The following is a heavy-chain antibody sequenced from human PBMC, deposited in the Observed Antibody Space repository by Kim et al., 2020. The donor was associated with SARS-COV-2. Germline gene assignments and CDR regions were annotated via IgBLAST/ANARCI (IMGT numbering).Heavy chain of an antibody. Sequence: SETLSLTCTVSGGSISSGGYYWSWIRQHPGKGLEWIGYIYYSGSTYYNPSLKSRVTISLDTSKNQFSLKLSSVTAADTAVYYCARALSSEWFGESLPSLDYWGQGTLVTVSS. V-gene: IGHV4-31*03. CDR1: GGSISSGGYY. J-gene: IGHJ4*02. CDR2: IYYSGST. CDR3: ARALSSEWFGESLPSLDY. D-gene: IGHD3-10*01.